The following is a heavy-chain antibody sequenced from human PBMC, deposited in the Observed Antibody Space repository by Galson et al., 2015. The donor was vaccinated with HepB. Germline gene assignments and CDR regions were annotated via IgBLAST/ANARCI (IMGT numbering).Heavy chain of an antibody. J-gene: IGHJ4*02. D-gene: IGHD5-12*01. CDR2: INPNSGGT. Sequence: SVKVSCKASGYTFIGYYIHWVRQAPGQGLEWMGRINPNSGGTNSAQSFQGRVTMTRDTSVSTAYMELTSLTSDDTGVYYCARGQYSGYDYSFDYWGQGTLVTVSS. CDR1: GYTFIGYY. CDR3: ARGQYSGYDYSFDY. V-gene: IGHV1-2*05.